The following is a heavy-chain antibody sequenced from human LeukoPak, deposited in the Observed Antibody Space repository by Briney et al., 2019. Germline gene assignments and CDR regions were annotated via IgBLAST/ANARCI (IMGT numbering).Heavy chain of an antibody. V-gene: IGHV3-74*01. CDR3: ARGEVDY. CDR2: VNGDGSST. Sequence: AGGSLRLSCAASGLSFSTYWMHWVRQAPGKGLVWVSRVNGDGSSTNYADSVKGRFTISRDNAKNTLYLQMNSLRAEDTAVYYWARGEVDYWGQGTLVTVSS. J-gene: IGHJ4*02. CDR1: GLSFSTYW.